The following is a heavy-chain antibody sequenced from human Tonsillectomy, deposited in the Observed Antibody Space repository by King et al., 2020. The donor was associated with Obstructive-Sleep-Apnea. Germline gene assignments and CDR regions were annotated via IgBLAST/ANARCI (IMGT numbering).Heavy chain of an antibody. CDR1: GYIFANYW. V-gene: IGHV5-51*01. D-gene: IGHD3-22*01. Sequence: DVQLVESGAEVKKPGESLKISCKGSGYIFANYWIGWVRQMPGKGLEWVALIYPGDSDTRYSPPFQGQVTISVDKSISTAYLQWSSLKASDTAMYYCGRHLDYDSSGYPLGYWGQGTLVTVSP. J-gene: IGHJ4*02. CDR3: GRHLDYDSSGYPLGY. CDR2: IYPGDSDT.